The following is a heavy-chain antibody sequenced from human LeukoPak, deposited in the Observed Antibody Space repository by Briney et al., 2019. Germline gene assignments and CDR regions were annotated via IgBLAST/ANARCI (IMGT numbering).Heavy chain of an antibody. D-gene: IGHD4/OR15-4a*01. CDR1: GFTFSDYA. J-gene: IGHJ4*02. CDR3: ARVANYGTADY. CDR2: SGGGDST. Sequence: GGSLRLSCAASGFTFSDYAMSWVRQAPGKGLEWVSTSGGGDSTYYADSVKGRFTISRDNAKNSLYLQMNSLRAEDTAVYYCARVANYGTADYWGQGTLVTVSS. V-gene: IGHV3-69-1*01.